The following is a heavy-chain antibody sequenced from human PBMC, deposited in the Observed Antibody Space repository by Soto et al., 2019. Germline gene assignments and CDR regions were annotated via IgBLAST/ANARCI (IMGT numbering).Heavy chain of an antibody. D-gene: IGHD3-10*01. V-gene: IGHV1-18*01. CDR2: ISAYNGNT. CDR3: ARVYRITMVRGELSEY. CDR1: GYTFTSYG. Sequence: QVQLVQSGAEVKKPGASVKISCKASGYTFTSYGISWVRQAPGQGLEWMGWISAYNGNTNYAQKLQGRVTMTTDTSTSTAYMELRSLRSDDTAVYYCARVYRITMVRGELSEYWGQGTLVTVSS. J-gene: IGHJ4*02.